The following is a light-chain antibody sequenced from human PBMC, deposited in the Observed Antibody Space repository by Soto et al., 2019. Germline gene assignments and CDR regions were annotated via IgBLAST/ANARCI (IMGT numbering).Light chain of an antibody. J-gene: IGKJ1*01. CDR3: QNYSGAPWT. CDR1: QGISTY. CDR2: AAS. Sequence: DIQMTQSPSSLSASVGDRVTITCRASQGISTYLVWYQQKPGTVPKLLIFAASTLQSGVPSRFSGSGSGTDFTLNLSSLQPEDVETYYCQNYSGAPWTFGQGTKVEI. V-gene: IGKV1-27*01.